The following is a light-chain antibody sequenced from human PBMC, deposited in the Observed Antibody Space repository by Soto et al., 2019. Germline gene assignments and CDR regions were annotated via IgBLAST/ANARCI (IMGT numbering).Light chain of an antibody. CDR1: SRDVGCYNY. Sequence: QSALTQPASVSGSPGQSITISCTGTSRDVGCYNYVSWYQQHPGKAPKLMIYEVSNRPSGVSNRFSGSKSGNTASLTISGIQAEDEDEYYCSSYTTSSTVVVFGCGTKLTVL. CDR2: EVS. J-gene: IGLJ2*01. V-gene: IGLV2-14*01. CDR3: SSYTTSSTVVV.